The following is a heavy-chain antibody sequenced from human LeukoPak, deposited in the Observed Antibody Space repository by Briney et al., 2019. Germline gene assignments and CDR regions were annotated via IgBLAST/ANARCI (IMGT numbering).Heavy chain of an antibody. D-gene: IGHD5-24*01. J-gene: IGHJ4*02. CDR2: ISSSGSHI. CDR3: ARLRSTQLRYFDVDY. Sequence: GGSLRFSCAASGFTFSAREMNWVRQAPGKGLEWVSSISSSGSHIYYADSLEGRFTISRDNAKNSLYLQMNSLRAEDTAVYFCARLRSTQLRYFDVDYWGQGTLVTVSS. V-gene: IGHV3-21*01. CDR1: GFTFSARE.